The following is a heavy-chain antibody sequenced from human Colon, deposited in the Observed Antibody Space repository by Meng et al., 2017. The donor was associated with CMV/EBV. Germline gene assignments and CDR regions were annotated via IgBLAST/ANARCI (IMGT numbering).Heavy chain of an antibody. V-gene: IGHV1-2*02. Sequence: ASVQVSCKASGYTFTGYYMHWVRQAPGEGLEWMGWINPNSGGTNYAQKFQGRVTMTRDTSISPAYMELNRLRSDDTAVYYCARAGGLVWYYGMDVWGQGTTVTVSS. CDR1: GYTFTGYY. J-gene: IGHJ6*02. D-gene: IGHD6-19*01. CDR3: ARAGGLVWYYGMDV. CDR2: INPNSGGT.